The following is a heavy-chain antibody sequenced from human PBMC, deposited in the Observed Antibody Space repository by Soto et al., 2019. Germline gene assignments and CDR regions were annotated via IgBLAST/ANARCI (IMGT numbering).Heavy chain of an antibody. V-gene: IGHV1-18*04. D-gene: IGHD4-17*01. CDR1: GYPLTSYG. CDR3: AMDYGDRPEYFKH. CDR2: ISPLKGRT. J-gene: IGHJ1*01. Sequence: QVPLVQSGPDLKRPGASMKVSCKASGYPLTSYGISWVRQAPGQGLEWMAWISPLKGRTQYSQKAQGRVTLSTDTSSNTAYMEMTTLRVDDTAVYYCAMDYGDRPEYFKHWGQGTLVTVS.